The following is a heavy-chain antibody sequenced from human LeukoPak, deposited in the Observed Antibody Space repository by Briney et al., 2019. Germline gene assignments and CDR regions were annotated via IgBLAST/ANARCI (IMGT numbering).Heavy chain of an antibody. CDR1: GGSISSSNW. D-gene: IGHD6-13*01. Sequence: PSETLSLTCAVSGGSISSSNWWSWVRQPPGKGLEWIGEIYHSGSTNYNPSLKSRVTISVDKSKNQFSLKLSSVTAADTAVYYCAREGSVAAAGTVGAFDIWGQGTMVTVSS. J-gene: IGHJ3*02. V-gene: IGHV4-4*02. CDR3: AREGSVAAAGTVGAFDI. CDR2: IYHSGST.